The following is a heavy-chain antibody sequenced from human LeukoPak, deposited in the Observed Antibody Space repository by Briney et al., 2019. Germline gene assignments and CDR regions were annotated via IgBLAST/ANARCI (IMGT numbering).Heavy chain of an antibody. CDR2: IYYSGST. V-gene: IGHV4-30-4*01. D-gene: IGHD3-10*01. CDR3: ARVCGYGSGSYQDAFDI. Sequence: PSETLSLTCTVSGGSISSGDYYWSWIRQPPGKGLEWIGYIYYSGSTYYNPSLKSRVTISVDTSKNQFSLKLSSVTAADTAVYYCARVCGYGSGSYQDAFDIWGQGTMVTVSS. J-gene: IGHJ3*02. CDR1: GGSISSGDYY.